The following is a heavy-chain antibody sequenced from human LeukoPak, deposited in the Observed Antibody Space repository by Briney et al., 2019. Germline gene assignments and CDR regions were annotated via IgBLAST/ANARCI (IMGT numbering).Heavy chain of an antibody. CDR2: MYTSGST. CDR3: ATYDQQLAFDN. Sequence: PSETLSLTCTVSGGPMSSYYWTSIRQPARKRLHWIGRMYTSGSTNYNPSLKSRVTMSIDTSKKQFSLRLHSVTAADTAVYYCATYDQQLAFDNWGQGTLVTVSS. V-gene: IGHV4-4*07. D-gene: IGHD6-13*01. CDR1: GGPMSSYY. J-gene: IGHJ4*02.